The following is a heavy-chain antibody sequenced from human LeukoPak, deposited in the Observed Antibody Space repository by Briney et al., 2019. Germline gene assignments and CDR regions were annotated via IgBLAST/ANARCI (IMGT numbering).Heavy chain of an antibody. CDR2: ISYDGSNK. CDR1: GFTFSNYA. Sequence: GRSLRLSCAASGFTFSNYAMHWVRQAPGKGLEWVAVISYDGSNKYYADSVKGRFTISRDNSKNTLYLQMNSLRAEDTAVYYCASGLYYDILTGYSYYFDYWGQGTLVTVSS. J-gene: IGHJ4*02. D-gene: IGHD3-9*01. V-gene: IGHV3-30*04. CDR3: ASGLYYDILTGYSYYFDY.